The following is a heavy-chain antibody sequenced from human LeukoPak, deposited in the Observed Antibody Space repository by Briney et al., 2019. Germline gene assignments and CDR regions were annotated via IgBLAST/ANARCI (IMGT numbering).Heavy chain of an antibody. V-gene: IGHV3-7*01. D-gene: IGHD6-19*01. Sequence: AGGSPRLSCAASGFTFTSYYMSWIRQAPGKGLEWVANIKQDGTEKDYVDSVKGRFTISRDNDKSSVYLQMNSLSVEDTAVYYCARQWKWFDLWGQGTLVTVSS. CDR1: GFTFTSYY. CDR3: ARQWKWFDL. CDR2: IKQDGTEK. J-gene: IGHJ5*02.